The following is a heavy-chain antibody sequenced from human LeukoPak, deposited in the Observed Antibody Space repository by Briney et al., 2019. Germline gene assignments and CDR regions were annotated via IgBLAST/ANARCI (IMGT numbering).Heavy chain of an antibody. Sequence: GGSLRLSCAASGFTFSSYAMSWVRQAPGKGLEWVSAISGSGGSTYYADSVKGRFTISRDNSKNTLYLQMNSLRAEDTAVYYCAKGRTAYCSSTSCYTSDYWGQGTLVTASS. CDR1: GFTFSSYA. D-gene: IGHD2-2*02. J-gene: IGHJ4*02. CDR3: AKGRTAYCSSTSCYTSDY. CDR2: ISGSGGST. V-gene: IGHV3-23*01.